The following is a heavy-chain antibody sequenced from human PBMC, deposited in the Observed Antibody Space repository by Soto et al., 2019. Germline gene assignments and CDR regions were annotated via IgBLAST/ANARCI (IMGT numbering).Heavy chain of an antibody. Sequence: QVQLVQSGAEVKKPGASVKVSCKASGYTFTSYGISWVRQAPGQGLEWMGWISAYNGNTNYAQKVQGRVTMTTDTSTSTAYMELRSLRSDDTAVYYCARDRRGVWFGELPWWDYWGQGTLVTVSS. D-gene: IGHD3-10*01. CDR3: ARDRRGVWFGELPWWDY. CDR1: GYTFTSYG. J-gene: IGHJ4*02. CDR2: ISAYNGNT. V-gene: IGHV1-18*04.